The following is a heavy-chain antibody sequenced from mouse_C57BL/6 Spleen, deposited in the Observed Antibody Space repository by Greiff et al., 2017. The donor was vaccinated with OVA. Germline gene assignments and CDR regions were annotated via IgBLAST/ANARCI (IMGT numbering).Heavy chain of an antibody. Sequence: QVQLQQPGAELVRPGSSVKLSCKASGYTFTSYWMDWVKQRPGQGLEWIGNIYPSDSETHYNQKFKDKATLTVDKSSSTAYMQLSSLTSEDSAVYYWARERDYDGGFAYWGQGTLVTVSA. J-gene: IGHJ3*01. CDR3: ARERDYDGGFAY. D-gene: IGHD2-4*01. CDR2: IYPSDSET. CDR1: GYTFTSYW. V-gene: IGHV1-61*01.